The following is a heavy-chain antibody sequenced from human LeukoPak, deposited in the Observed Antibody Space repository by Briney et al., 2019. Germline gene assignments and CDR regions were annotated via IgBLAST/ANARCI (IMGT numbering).Heavy chain of an antibody. CDR3: AKETPGGYYDSSGPSGY. D-gene: IGHD3-22*01. J-gene: IGHJ4*02. CDR2: ISGSGGST. CDR1: GLTFSGYA. Sequence: GGSLRLSCAASGLTFSGYAMSWVRQAPGKGLEWVSAISGSGGSTYYADSVKGRFTISRDNSKNTLYLQMNSLRAEDTAVYYCAKETPGGYYDSSGPSGYWGQGTLVTVSS. V-gene: IGHV3-23*01.